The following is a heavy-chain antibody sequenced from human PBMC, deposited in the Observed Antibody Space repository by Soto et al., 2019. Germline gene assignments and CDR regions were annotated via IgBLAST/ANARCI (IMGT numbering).Heavy chain of an antibody. CDR1: GFTFSSYS. J-gene: IGHJ4*02. CDR3: ARVTIAARLLDY. D-gene: IGHD6-6*01. CDR2: ISSSSSYI. V-gene: IGHV3-21*01. Sequence: GGSLRLSCAASGFTFSSYSMNWVRQAPGKGLEWVSSISSSSSYIYYADSVKGRFTISRDNAKNSLYLQMNSLRAEDTAVYYCARVTIAARLLDYWGQGTLVTVSS.